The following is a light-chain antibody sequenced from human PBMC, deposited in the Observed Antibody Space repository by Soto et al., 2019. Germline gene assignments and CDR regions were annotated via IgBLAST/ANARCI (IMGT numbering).Light chain of an antibody. CDR1: RGISSW. CDR3: QQANSFPLT. CDR2: AAS. Sequence: DIQMTQSPSSVSASVGDRVTITCRASRGISSWLAWYQQKPGKAPKLLIYAASSLPSGVPSRFSGSGSGTDFPLTISRLQAEDVANYYCQQANSFPLTFGGGTKVEIK. J-gene: IGKJ4*01. V-gene: IGKV1-12*01.